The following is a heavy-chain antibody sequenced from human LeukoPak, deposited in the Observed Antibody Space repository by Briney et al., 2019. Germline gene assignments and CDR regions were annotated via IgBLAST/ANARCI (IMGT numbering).Heavy chain of an antibody. CDR2: ISASGRNR. CDR3: AETIPYWYFDL. D-gene: IGHD5-24*01. CDR1: GFTFSSYA. Sequence: GGSLRLSCAASGFTFSSYAMSWVRQAPGKGLELVSVISASGRNRDYADSVKGRFTISRDNAENTLSLLMNSLRAEDTAIYYCAETIPYWYFDLWGRGTLVTVSS. J-gene: IGHJ2*01. V-gene: IGHV3-23*01.